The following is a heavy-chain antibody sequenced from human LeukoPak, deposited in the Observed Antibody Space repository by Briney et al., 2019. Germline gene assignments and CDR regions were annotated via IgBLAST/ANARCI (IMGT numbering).Heavy chain of an antibody. Sequence: GGSLRLSCAASGFAFSSYSMNWVRQAPGKGLEWVSYISSASTTVYHADSVKGRFTISRDNAKNSLYLQMNSLRDEDTAVYFCARGPEYTYGYSFDYWGQGTLVTVSS. CDR3: ARGPEYTYGYSFDY. J-gene: IGHJ4*02. CDR1: GFAFSSYS. D-gene: IGHD5-18*01. V-gene: IGHV3-48*02. CDR2: ISSASTTV.